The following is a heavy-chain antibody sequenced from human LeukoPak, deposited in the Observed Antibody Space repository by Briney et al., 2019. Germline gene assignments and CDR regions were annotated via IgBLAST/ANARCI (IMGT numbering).Heavy chain of an antibody. CDR1: GFTFSSYS. CDR2: ISSSSSTI. J-gene: IGHJ4*02. Sequence: PGGSLRLSCAASGFTFSSYSMNWVRQAPGEGLEWVSYISSSSSTIYYADSVKGRFTISRDNAKNSLYLQMNSLRAEDTAVYYCAKDVPTAYFDYWGQGTLVTVSS. D-gene: IGHD2-2*01. CDR3: AKDVPTAYFDY. V-gene: IGHV3-48*04.